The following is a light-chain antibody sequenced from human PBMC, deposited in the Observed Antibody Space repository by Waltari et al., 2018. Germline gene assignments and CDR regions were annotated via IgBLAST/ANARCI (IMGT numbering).Light chain of an antibody. CDR3: QVWDHYSDHWV. CDR1: NIGSKT. CDR2: DDD. J-gene: IGLJ3*02. V-gene: IGLV3-21*02. Sequence: SYVLTQPPSVSVAPGQTAKIICGGDNIGSKTVEWYRQKPGQAPVLVIHDDDDRPSGIPERFSGSNAGNTATLTISRVEAGDEADFYCQVWDHYSDHWVFGGGTKLTVL.